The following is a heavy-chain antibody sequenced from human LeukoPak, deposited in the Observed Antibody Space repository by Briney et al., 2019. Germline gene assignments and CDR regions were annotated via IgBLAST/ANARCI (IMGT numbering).Heavy chain of an antibody. Sequence: ASVKVSCKASGYTFTGYYMHWVRQAPGQGLEWMGRINPNSGGTKYAQKYQCRVTMTRDTSISTAYMELSRLRSDDTSVYYCARPRYDSSGYRRYYFDYWGQGTLVTVSS. D-gene: IGHD3-22*01. J-gene: IGHJ4*02. CDR1: GYTFTGYY. CDR3: ARPRYDSSGYRRYYFDY. V-gene: IGHV1-2*06. CDR2: INPNSGGT.